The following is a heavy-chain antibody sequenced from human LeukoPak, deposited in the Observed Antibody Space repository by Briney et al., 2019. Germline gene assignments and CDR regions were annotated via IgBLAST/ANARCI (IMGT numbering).Heavy chain of an antibody. V-gene: IGHV4-4*07. D-gene: IGHD3-22*01. CDR1: GGSISSYY. CDR3: ARAQNDSSGYHYFDY. J-gene: IGHJ4*02. CDR2: IYISGST. Sequence: SETLSLTCTVSGGSISSYYWSWIRQPAGKGLEWIGRIYISGSTNYNPSLKSRVTMSVDTSKNQFSLKLSSVTAADTAVYYCARAQNDSSGYHYFDYWGQGTLVTVSS.